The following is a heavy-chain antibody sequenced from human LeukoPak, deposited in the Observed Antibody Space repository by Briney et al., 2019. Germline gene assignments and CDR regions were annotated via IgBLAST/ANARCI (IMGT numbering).Heavy chain of an antibody. J-gene: IGHJ5*02. D-gene: IGHD6-6*01. V-gene: IGHV4-59*01. CDR3: ARALYSSSKLNWFDP. CDR2: IYYSGST. Sequence: TSETPSLTCTVSGGSISSYYWSWIRQPPGKGLEWIGYIYYSGSTNYNPSLKSRVTISVDTSKNQFSLKLSSVTAADTAVYYCARALYSSSKLNWFDPWGQGTLVTVSS. CDR1: GGSISSYY.